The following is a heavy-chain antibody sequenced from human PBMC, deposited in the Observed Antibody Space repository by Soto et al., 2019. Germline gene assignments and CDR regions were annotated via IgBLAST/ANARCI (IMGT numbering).Heavy chain of an antibody. CDR1: GGPISSGRYS. J-gene: IGHJ4*02. V-gene: IGHV4-30-2*02. Sequence: SDTLSPTFNSSGGPISSGRYSWSWIRQPPGKGLEWIGYIYHSGSTYYNPSLRSRVTISVDTSKNQFSLKLSSVTAADTAVYYCASQKLDVPAFFDNWGQG. CDR2: IYHSGST. CDR3: ASQKLDVPAFFDN. D-gene: IGHD3-3*02.